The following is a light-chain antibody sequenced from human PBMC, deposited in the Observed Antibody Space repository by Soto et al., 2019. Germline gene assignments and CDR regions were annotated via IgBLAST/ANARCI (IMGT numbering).Light chain of an antibody. Sequence: QSVLTQPPSVSGSPGQSVTISCTGTSSDIGSYDRVSWYQQPPGTAPRLMIYEVSNRPSGVPDRFSGSKSGNTASLTISGLQPEDETDNYCTSFTTIKTYNFGTGTKVTVL. CDR2: EVS. CDR3: TSFTTIKTYN. V-gene: IGLV2-18*02. J-gene: IGLJ1*01. CDR1: SSDIGSYDR.